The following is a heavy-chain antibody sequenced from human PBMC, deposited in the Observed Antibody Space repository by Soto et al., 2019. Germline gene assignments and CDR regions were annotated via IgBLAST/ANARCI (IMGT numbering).Heavy chain of an antibody. Sequence: ASETLSLTCTVSGGSISSYYWSWIRQPPGKGLEWIGYIYYSGSTNYNPSLKSRVTISVDTSKNQFSLKLSSVAAADTAVYYCARLQNYYYYMDVWGKGTTVTVSS. CDR2: IYYSGST. CDR1: GGSISSYY. CDR3: ARLQNYYYYMDV. J-gene: IGHJ6*03. V-gene: IGHV4-59*08.